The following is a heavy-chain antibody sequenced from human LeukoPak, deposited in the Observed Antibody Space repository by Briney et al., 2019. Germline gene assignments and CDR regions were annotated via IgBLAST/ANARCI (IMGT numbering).Heavy chain of an antibody. D-gene: IGHD4-23*01. Sequence: GASVKVSCKASGFTFTNYRVHWVRQAPGQGLEWVGLIRGTGDSPDYAQKFQGRVTVTCDTSTNTAYLELRSLKLEDTAVYYCARAPGGTLDFWGQGTLVTVSA. CDR2: IRGTGDSP. J-gene: IGHJ4*02. CDR3: ARAPGGTLDF. CDR1: GFTFTNYR. V-gene: IGHV1-46*01.